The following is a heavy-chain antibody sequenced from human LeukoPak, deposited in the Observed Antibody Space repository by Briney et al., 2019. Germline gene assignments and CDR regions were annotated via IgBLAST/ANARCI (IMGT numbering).Heavy chain of an antibody. V-gene: IGHV5-51*01. CDR3: ARRTEYHFDS. D-gene: IGHD6-6*01. CDR1: GYSFTSYW. CDR2: ISPGGSDT. Sequence: GESLKISCKGSGYSFTSYWIGWVRQMPGKGLEWMGIISPGGSDTRYSPSFQGQVTISADKSISTAYLQWSSLRVSVTAMYYCARRTEYHFDSWGQGTLVTVSS. J-gene: IGHJ4*02.